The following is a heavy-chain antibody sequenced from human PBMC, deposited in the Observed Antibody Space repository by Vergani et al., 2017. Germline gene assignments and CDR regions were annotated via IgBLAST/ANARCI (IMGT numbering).Heavy chain of an antibody. CDR3: ARVNTETNGHLYYYYYMDV. CDR2: IDHTGRP. V-gene: IGHV4-34*01. Sequence: QVQLQQWGGGLLKPSETLSLTCVVNGGSFTSYHWTWIRQSPGEGLEWVGDIDHTGRPDYNPSLKSRLPPSVDKSRNQFSLPRNSVTATDTAIYFCARVNTETNGHLYYYYYMDVWGQGTAVTVS. CDR1: GGSFTSYH. J-gene: IGHJ6*03. D-gene: IGHD4-11*01.